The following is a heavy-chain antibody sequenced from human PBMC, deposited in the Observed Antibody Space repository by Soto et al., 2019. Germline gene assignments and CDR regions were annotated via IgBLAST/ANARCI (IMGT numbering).Heavy chain of an antibody. Sequence: QVQLVQSGAEVKKPGSSVKVSCKASGGTFSSYTISWVRQAPGQGLEWMGRIIPILGIANYAQKFQGRVTITADKYTSTAYMELSSLRSEDTAVYYCARGPDYGGNSGWFDPWGQGTLGTVSS. D-gene: IGHD4-17*01. CDR1: GGTFSSYT. CDR3: ARGPDYGGNSGWFDP. J-gene: IGHJ5*02. CDR2: IIPILGIA. V-gene: IGHV1-69*02.